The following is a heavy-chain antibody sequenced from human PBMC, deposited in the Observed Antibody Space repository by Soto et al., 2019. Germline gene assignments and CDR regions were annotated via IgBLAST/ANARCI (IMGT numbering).Heavy chain of an antibody. V-gene: IGHV4-39*01. CDR3: ARLVYDSSGYRPG. Sequence: QLQLQESGPGLVKPSETLSLTCTVSGGSISSSSYYWGWIRQPPGKGLEWIGSIYYSGSTYYNPSLKSRVTISVDASKNQCSLKLSSVTAADPAVYCCARLVYDSSGYRPGWGQGTLVTVSS. CDR1: GGSISSSSYY. J-gene: IGHJ4*02. D-gene: IGHD3-22*01. CDR2: IYYSGST.